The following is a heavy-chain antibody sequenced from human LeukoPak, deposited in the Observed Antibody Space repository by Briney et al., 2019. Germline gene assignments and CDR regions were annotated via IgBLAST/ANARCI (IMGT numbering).Heavy chain of an antibody. J-gene: IGHJ4*02. CDR2: ISSSSSYI. CDR3: ARDFSRSSWYGCVDY. CDR1: GFTFSSYS. D-gene: IGHD6-13*01. Sequence: GGSLRLSCAASGFTFSSYSMNWVRQAPGKGLEWVSSISSSSSYIYYADSVEGRFTISRDNAKNSLYLQMNSLRAEDTAVYYCARDFSRSSWYGCVDYWGQGTLVTVSS. V-gene: IGHV3-21*01.